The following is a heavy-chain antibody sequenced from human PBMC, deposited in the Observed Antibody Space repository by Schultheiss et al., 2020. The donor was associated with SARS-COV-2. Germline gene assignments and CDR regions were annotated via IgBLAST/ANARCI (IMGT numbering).Heavy chain of an antibody. CDR1: GGSISSYY. CDR2: IYHSGST. D-gene: IGHD3-9*01. J-gene: IGHJ4*02. CDR3: AKTIVRRYFDWLQGHPKPNFDY. Sequence: SQTLSLTCTVSGGSISSYYWTWIRQPPGKGLEWIGYIYHSGSTYYNPSLKSRVTISVDTSKNQFSLKLSSVTAADTAVYYCAKTIVRRYFDWLQGHPKPNFDYWGQGTLVTVSS. V-gene: IGHV4-59*04.